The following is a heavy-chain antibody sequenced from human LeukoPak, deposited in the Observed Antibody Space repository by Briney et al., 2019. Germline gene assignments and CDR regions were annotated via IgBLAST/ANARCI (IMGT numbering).Heavy chain of an antibody. CDR3: AVYYDSSGYYYSYLDY. V-gene: IGHV1-69*05. CDR1: GGTFSSYA. J-gene: IGHJ4*02. D-gene: IGHD3-22*01. Sequence: ASVKVSCKASGGTFSSYAISWVRQAPGQGLEWMGRIIPIFGTANYAQKFQGRVTITTDESTSTAYMELSSLRSEDTAVYYCAVYYDSSGYYYSYLDYWGQGTLVTVSS. CDR2: IIPIFGTA.